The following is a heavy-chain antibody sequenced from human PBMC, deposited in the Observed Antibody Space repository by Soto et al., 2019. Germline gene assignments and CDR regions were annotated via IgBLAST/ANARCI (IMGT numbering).Heavy chain of an antibody. CDR2: IYYSGST. CDR3: ARHKVAGGRDDAFDI. CDR1: GGSISSSSYY. J-gene: IGHJ3*02. Sequence: PSETLSLTCTVSGGSISSSSYYWGWIRQPPGKGLEWIGSIYYSGSTYYNPSLKSRVTISVDTSKNQFSLKLSSVTAADTAVYYCARHKVAGGRDDAFDIWGQGTMVTVSS. V-gene: IGHV4-39*01.